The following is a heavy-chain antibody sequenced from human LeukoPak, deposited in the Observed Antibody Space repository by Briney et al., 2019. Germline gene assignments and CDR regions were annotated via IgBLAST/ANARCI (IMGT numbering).Heavy chain of an antibody. V-gene: IGHV3-7*01. CDR2: IKQDGSEK. Sequence: GGSLRLSCAASGFTFSSYWMSWVRQAPGKGLEWVANIKQDGSEKYYVDSVKGRFTISRDNAKNSLYLQMNSLRAEDTAVYYCARARMGYCSGGSCPGPFDYWGQETLVTVSS. J-gene: IGHJ4*02. CDR3: ARARMGYCSGGSCPGPFDY. D-gene: IGHD2-15*01. CDR1: GFTFSSYW.